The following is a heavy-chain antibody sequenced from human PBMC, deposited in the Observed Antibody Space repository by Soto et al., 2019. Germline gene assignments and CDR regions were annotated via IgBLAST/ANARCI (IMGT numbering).Heavy chain of an antibody. Sequence: PGGSLRLSCAASGFTFSSYSMNWVRQAPGKGLEWVSYISSSSSTIYYADSVKGRFTISRDNAKNSLYLQMNSLRAEDTAVYYCARRSSSTSCYYFAYWGQGTLVTVSS. V-gene: IGHV3-48*01. CDR2: ISSSSSTI. J-gene: IGHJ4*02. D-gene: IGHD2-2*01. CDR3: ARRSSSTSCYYFAY. CDR1: GFTFSSYS.